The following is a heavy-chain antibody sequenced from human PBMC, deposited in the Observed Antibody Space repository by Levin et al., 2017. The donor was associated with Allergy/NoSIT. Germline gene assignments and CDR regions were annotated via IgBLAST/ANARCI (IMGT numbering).Heavy chain of an antibody. D-gene: IGHD5/OR15-5a*01. J-gene: IGHJ6*02. CDR2: INYRGGT. CDR3: ARNRIIVSGGNDYYYGMDV. Sequence: SQTLSLTCSVSGGSVRSGTYYWSWIRRPPGKGLEWIGYINYRGGTKYNPSLESRVTISVDTSKNEFSLKVTSVTAADTAVYYCARNRIIVSGGNDYYYGMDVWGQGTTVTVS. V-gene: IGHV4-61*01. CDR1: GGSVRSGTYY.